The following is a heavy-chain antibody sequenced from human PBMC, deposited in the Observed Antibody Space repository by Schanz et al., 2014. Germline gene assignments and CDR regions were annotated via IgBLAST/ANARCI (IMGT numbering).Heavy chain of an antibody. CDR3: AREIPAGGHFDY. J-gene: IGHJ4*02. V-gene: IGHV3-30*04. D-gene: IGHD2-15*01. Sequence: QVQLVESGGGVVQPGRSLRLSCAAPRFIFDGYAMHWVRQAPGKGLEWVALISYDGNNKYYADSVKGRFTISRDNSKNTLYLRMISLRAEDTAMFYCAREIPAGGHFDYWGQGTLVTVSS. CDR2: ISYDGNNK. CDR1: RFIFDGYA.